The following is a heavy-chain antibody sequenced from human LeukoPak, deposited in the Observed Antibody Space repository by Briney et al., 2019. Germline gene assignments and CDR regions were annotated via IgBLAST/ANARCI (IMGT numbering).Heavy chain of an antibody. V-gene: IGHV3-7*01. J-gene: IGHJ5*02. CDR1: GFTFSSYW. CDR2: IKQDGSEK. CDR3: ARAGSSSWYNWFDP. D-gene: IGHD6-13*01. Sequence: GGSLRLSCAASGFTFSSYWMSWVRQAPGKGLEWVANIKQDGSEKYYVDSVKGRFTISRDNAKNSLYLQMNSLRAEDMAVYYCARAGSSSWYNWFDPWGQGTLVTVSS.